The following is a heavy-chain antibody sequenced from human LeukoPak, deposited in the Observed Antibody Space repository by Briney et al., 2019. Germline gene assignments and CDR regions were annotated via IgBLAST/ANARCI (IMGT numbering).Heavy chain of an antibody. CDR3: AKDTPQAYYDFWSGYYENKFDY. CDR2: ISGSGGST. CDR1: GFTVSSNY. V-gene: IGHV3-23*01. Sequence: GGSLRLSCVASGFTVSSNYMTWVRQAPGKGLEWVSAISGSGGSTYYADSVKGRFTISRDNSKNTLYLQMNSLRAEDTAVYYCAKDTPQAYYDFWSGYYENKFDYWGQGTLVTVSS. J-gene: IGHJ4*02. D-gene: IGHD3-3*01.